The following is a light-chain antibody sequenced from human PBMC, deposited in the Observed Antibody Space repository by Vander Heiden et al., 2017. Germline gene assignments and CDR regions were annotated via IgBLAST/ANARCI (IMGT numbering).Light chain of an antibody. CDR2: GNS. CDR3: QSYDSSLSGSVV. J-gene: IGLJ2*01. Sequence: SVLTHPPSVSGAPGQRVTISCTGSSSNIGAGYDVHWYQQLPGTAPKLLIYGNSNRPSGVPDRFSGSKSGTSASLAITGLQAEDEADYYCQSYDSSLSGSVVFGGGTKLTVL. CDR1: SSNIGAGYD. V-gene: IGLV1-40*01.